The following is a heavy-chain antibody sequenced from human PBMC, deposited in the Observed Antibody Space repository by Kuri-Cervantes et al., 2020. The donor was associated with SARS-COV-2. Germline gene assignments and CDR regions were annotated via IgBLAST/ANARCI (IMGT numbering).Heavy chain of an antibody. V-gene: IGHV3-23*01. CDR1: GFTFSSYA. J-gene: IGHJ4*02. D-gene: IGHD2-2*02. CDR3: ARDLGYCTNTNCYTRLDS. Sequence: LSLTCAASGFTFSSYAMSWVRQAPGKGLEWVSAISGSGGSTYYADSVKGRFTISRDDAKNSLFLQMNNLRAEDTAVYFCARDLGYCTNTNCYTRLDSWGQGTLVTVSS. CDR2: ISGSGGST.